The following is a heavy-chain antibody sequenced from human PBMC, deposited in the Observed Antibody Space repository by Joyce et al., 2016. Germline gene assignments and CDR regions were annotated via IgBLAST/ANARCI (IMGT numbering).Heavy chain of an antibody. Sequence: EAQLVEYGGGLVQPGGSLRLSCEASGIIFSNKEMNWVRQAPGKGLEWISSINSDDSRIHYADSVRGRFTISRDNARNSLFLEMNSLRVEDTAMYYCTTPSCANWGQGSLVTVSS. V-gene: IGHV3-48*03. CDR1: GIIFSNKE. CDR3: TTPSCAN. J-gene: IGHJ4*02. D-gene: IGHD2-2*01. CDR2: INSDDSRI.